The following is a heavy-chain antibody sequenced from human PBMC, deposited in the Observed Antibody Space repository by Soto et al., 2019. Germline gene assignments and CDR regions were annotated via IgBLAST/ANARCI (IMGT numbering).Heavy chain of an antibody. CDR3: ARDFVLGAPDYLDY. CDR1: GGSISSYY. D-gene: IGHD1-26*01. Sequence: SETLSLTCTVSGGSISSYYWSWIRQPPGKGLEWIGYIYSSGSTNYNPSLKSRVTISVDNFQSTLYLDMNSLRDEDTAVYYCARDFVLGAPDYLDYWGQGTLVTVSS. J-gene: IGHJ4*02. V-gene: IGHV4-59*01. CDR2: IYSSGST.